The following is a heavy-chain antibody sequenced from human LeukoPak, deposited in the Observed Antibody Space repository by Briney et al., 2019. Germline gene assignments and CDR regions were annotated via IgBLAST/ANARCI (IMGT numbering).Heavy chain of an antibody. V-gene: IGHV4-59*08. D-gene: IGHD2-21*01. CDR3: ARLAVIAISSRWFDP. J-gene: IGHJ5*02. CDR2: IYYSGST. Sequence: GSLRLSCAASGFTFSSYAMSWARQAPGKGRGGMGYIYYSGSTYYNPSLKSRVTISVDTSKNQFSLKLSSVTAADTAVYYCARLAVIAISSRWFDPWGQGTLVTVSS. CDR1: GFTFSSYA.